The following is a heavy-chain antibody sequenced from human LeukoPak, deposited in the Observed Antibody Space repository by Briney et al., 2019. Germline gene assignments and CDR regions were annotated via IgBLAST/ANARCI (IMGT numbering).Heavy chain of an antibody. V-gene: IGHV4-34*01. CDR2: INNSGST. D-gene: IGHD3-10*01. J-gene: IGHJ4*02. CDR1: GGSFSGYY. CDR3: ARGMVRGVYYFDY. Sequence: SETLSLTCAVDGGSFSGYYWSWIRQPPGKGLEWIGEINNSGSTNYNPSLKSRVTISVDTSKNQFSLKLSSVTAADTAVYYCARGMVRGVYYFDYWGQGTLVTVSS.